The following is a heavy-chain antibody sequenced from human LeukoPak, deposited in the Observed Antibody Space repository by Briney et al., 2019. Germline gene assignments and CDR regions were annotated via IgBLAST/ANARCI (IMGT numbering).Heavy chain of an antibody. CDR2: ISVYNGNT. CDR3: ASPRIAAGERVYYYGMDV. Sequence: ASVKVSCKASGYTFTRYGISWVRQAPGQGLEWRGWISVYNGNTNYAQKLQGRVTMTTDTSTSTAYMELRSLRSDDTAVYYCASPRIAAGERVYYYGMDVWGQGTTVTVSS. J-gene: IGHJ6*02. V-gene: IGHV1-18*01. D-gene: IGHD6-6*01. CDR1: GYTFTRYG.